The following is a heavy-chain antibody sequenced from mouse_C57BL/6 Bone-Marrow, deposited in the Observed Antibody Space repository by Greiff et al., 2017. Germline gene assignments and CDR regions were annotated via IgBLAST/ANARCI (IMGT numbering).Heavy chain of an antibody. Sequence: QVQLKQSGPGLVAPSQSLSITCTVSGFSLTSYAISWVRQPPGKGLEWLGVIWTGGGTNYNSALKSRLSISKDNSKSQVFLKMNSLQTDDTARYYCARKLDSSGYEAWFAYWGQGTLVTVSA. D-gene: IGHD3-2*02. CDR3: ARKLDSSGYEAWFAY. V-gene: IGHV2-9-1*01. CDR1: GFSLTSYA. J-gene: IGHJ3*01. CDR2: IWTGGGT.